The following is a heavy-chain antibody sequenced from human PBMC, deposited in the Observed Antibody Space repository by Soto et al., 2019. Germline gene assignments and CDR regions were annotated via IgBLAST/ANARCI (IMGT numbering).Heavy chain of an antibody. Sequence: QVQLVQSGTEVKKPGASVKVSCKTSGYTFTGYYIHWIRQAPGQGLEWKGWINPNSGDTNYSQDFQGRVTMTSDTSFTTAYVELTRLRSDDTAVYYCARREQWLENFDYWGQGTLVTVSS. V-gene: IGHV1-2*02. CDR1: GYTFTGYY. CDR2: INPNSGDT. D-gene: IGHD6-19*01. CDR3: ARREQWLENFDY. J-gene: IGHJ4*02.